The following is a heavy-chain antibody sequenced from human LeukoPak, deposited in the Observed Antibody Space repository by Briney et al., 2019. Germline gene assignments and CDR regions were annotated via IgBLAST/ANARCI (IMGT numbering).Heavy chain of an antibody. J-gene: IGHJ5*02. CDR2: TYHHGST. Sequence: QTPPLTTTLPRGSITSYYRSSLRQPPAKSLAPPGYTYHHGSTNYNPPLQSPVPKSVDTSKNQFSLKLSSVTAAATAVYYCAREGYDFWSGYYPAWGQGTLVTVSS. D-gene: IGHD3-3*01. CDR3: AREGYDFWSGYYPA. V-gene: IGHV4-59*01. CDR1: RGSITSYY.